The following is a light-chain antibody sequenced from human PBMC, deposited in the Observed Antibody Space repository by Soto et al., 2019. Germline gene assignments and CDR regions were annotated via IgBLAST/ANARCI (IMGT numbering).Light chain of an antibody. CDR2: TTS. Sequence: DVVMTQSPLSLPVTLGQPASISCRASRSLVYSDGNSHLSWYHQRPGQSPRRLIYTTSNRASGVPDRFIGSGSGTDFTLEISRVEAEDIGIYYCMQGTHWPPYTFGQGTKLEIK. V-gene: IGKV2-30*01. CDR1: RSLVYSDGNSH. CDR3: MQGTHWPPYT. J-gene: IGKJ2*01.